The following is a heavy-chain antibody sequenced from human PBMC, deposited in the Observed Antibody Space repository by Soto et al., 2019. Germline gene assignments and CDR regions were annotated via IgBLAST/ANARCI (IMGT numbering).Heavy chain of an antibody. CDR1: GFTFSSYA. Sequence: GGSLRLSCAASGFTFSSYAMSWVRQAPGKGLEWVSAISGSGGSTYYADSVKGRFTISRDNPKNTLYLQMNSLRVEDAAVYYCARGGGGVPIDYWGQGTLVTVSS. J-gene: IGHJ4*02. CDR3: ARGGGGVPIDY. V-gene: IGHV3-23*01. D-gene: IGHD3-16*01. CDR2: ISGSGGST.